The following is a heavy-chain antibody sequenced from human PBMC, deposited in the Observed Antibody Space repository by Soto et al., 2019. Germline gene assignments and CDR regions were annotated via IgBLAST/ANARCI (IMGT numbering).Heavy chain of an antibody. Sequence: SGPTLVNPTQTLTLTCTFSGFSLSTNGMRVSWIRQSPGKALEWLARIDWDDGKFYSTSLKTRLTISKDTSKNQVVLTMTNMDPVDTATYYCARRYCSSISCYMGFDPWGQGSLVTVSS. J-gene: IGHJ5*02. V-gene: IGHV2-70*04. CDR2: IDWDDGK. CDR1: GFSLSTNGMR. D-gene: IGHD2-2*02. CDR3: ARRYCSSISCYMGFDP.